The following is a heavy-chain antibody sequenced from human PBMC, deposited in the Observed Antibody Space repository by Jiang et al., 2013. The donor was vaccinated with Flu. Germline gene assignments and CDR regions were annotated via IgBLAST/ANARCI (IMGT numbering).Heavy chain of an antibody. CDR2: INPNSGGT. CDR3: AKEFDSGRYHRYYQYMGV. J-gene: IGHJ6*03. V-gene: IGHV1-2*02. CDR1: GYSFPNYY. D-gene: IGHD1-26*01. Sequence: GAEVKKPGASVKVSCKASGYSFPNYYIYWVRQAPGQGLQWVGWINPNSGGTNYAQQFRGRVTMTTDTYTTMAYMELRSLRPDDTAIYFCAKEFDSGRYHRYYQYMGVWGKGPRSPSP.